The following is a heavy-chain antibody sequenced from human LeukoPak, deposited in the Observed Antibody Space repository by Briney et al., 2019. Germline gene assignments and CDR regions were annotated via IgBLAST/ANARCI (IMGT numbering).Heavy chain of an antibody. V-gene: IGHV3-74*01. D-gene: IGHD5-18*01. CDR1: GFTFSSYG. Sequence: GGSLRLSCAASGFTFSSYGMHWVRQAPGKGLVGVSLINTDGSSTTYADSVKGRFTISRDNAKNTLYLQMNSLRAEDTAVYYCARAVDTAIFDYWGQGTLVTVSS. CDR3: ARAVDTAIFDY. CDR2: INTDGSST. J-gene: IGHJ4*02.